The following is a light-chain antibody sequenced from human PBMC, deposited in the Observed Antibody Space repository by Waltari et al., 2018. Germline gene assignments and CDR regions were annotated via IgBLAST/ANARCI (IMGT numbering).Light chain of an antibody. CDR1: QSVLFSSNNRNY. J-gene: IGKJ3*01. V-gene: IGKV4-1*01. CDR3: QQYYSSPFT. Sequence: DIVMTQSPYSLAVSLGERATINCTSSQSVLFSSNNRNYLAWYQQKPGQSPKRVLYWASTRESGVPDRFSGSGSATDFTLTISSLQAEDVAVYYCQQYYSSPFTFGPGTKLEIK. CDR2: WAS.